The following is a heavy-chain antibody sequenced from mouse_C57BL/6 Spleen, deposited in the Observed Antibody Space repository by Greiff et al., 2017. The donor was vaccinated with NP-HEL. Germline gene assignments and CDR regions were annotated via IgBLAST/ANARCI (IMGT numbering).Heavy chain of an antibody. Sequence: EVKLLESGPGLVKPSQSLSLTCSVTGYSITSGYYWNWIRQFPGNKLEWMGYISYDGSNNYNPSLKNRISITRDTSKNQFFLKLNSVTTEDTATYYCARADYDYDPNFDYWGQGTTLTVSS. CDR2: ISYDGSN. J-gene: IGHJ2*01. CDR3: ARADYDYDPNFDY. D-gene: IGHD2-4*01. V-gene: IGHV3-6*01. CDR1: GYSITSGYY.